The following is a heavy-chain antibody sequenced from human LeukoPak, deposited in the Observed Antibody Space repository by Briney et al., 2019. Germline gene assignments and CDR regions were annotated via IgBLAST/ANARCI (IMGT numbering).Heavy chain of an antibody. Sequence: GGSLRLSCTASGINFGEFVMSWVRQAPGKGLEWVGFMSPIVYGGTTQYAASVKGRFTMSRDDSQSIAYLQMNSLKTEDTAVYYCTRERFGMTGIVDYWGQGTLVTVSS. CDR3: TRERFGMTGIVDY. V-gene: IGHV3-49*04. CDR2: MSPIVYGGTT. CDR1: GINFGEFV. D-gene: IGHD1-14*01. J-gene: IGHJ4*02.